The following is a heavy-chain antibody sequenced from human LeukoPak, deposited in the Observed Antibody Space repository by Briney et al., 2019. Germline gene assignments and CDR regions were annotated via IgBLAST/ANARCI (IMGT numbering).Heavy chain of an antibody. V-gene: IGHV4-39*01. Sequence: SETLSLTCTVSGGSISSSTYFWGWIRQPPGKGLEWIGSIYYSGSTYYNPSLESRVTISVDTSNNQFSLKLSSVTAADTAVYYCARQDGSNYGYWGQGTLVTVSS. CDR3: ARQDGSNYGY. J-gene: IGHJ4*02. CDR2: IYYSGST. D-gene: IGHD4-11*01. CDR1: GGSISSSTYF.